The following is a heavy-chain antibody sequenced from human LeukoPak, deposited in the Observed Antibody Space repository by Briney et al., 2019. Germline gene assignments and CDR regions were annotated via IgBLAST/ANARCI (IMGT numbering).Heavy chain of an antibody. Sequence: GGSLTLSCAASGFSFSSFGFNWVRQAPGKGLEWISYISSSRRGIYYANSVRGRFTVSRENAKNSLFLEMSSLRAEDTAVYFCAREGCYYDSGSGPEPWYKYYMAVWGKGTTVTVSS. D-gene: IGHD3-3*01. V-gene: IGHV3-48*01. CDR3: AREGCYYDSGSGPEPWYKYYMAV. CDR2: ISSSRRGI. CDR1: GFSFSSFG. J-gene: IGHJ6*03.